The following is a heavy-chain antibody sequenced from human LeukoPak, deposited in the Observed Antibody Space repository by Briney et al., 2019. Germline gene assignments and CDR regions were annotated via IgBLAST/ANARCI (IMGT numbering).Heavy chain of an antibody. CDR3: ARTDRTGDPLDY. CDR1: GYRFINYC. V-gene: IGHV5-51*01. CDR2: IYAGDSDT. D-gene: IGHD7-27*01. J-gene: IGHJ4*02. Sequence: GESLKISCKGSGYRFINYCIGWVRQMPGKGLEWMGIIYAGDSDTRYSPSCEGQVTISADKSISTAYLQWSSLKASDTAMYYCARTDRTGDPLDYWGQGTLVTVSS.